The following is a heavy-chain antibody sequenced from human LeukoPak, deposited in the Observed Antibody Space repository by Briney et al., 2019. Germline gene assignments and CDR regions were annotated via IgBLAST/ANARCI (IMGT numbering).Heavy chain of an antibody. CDR1: GYTFTGYY. CDR3: ARGRYNWNDGYYYYMDV. CDR2: INPNSGGT. D-gene: IGHD1-1*01. Sequence: GAPLKVSCKASGYTFTGYYMHWVRQAPGQGLEWMGWINPNSGGTNYAQKFQGRVTMTRDTSISTAYMELSRLRSDDTAVYYCARGRYNWNDGYYYYMDVWGKGTTVTISS. J-gene: IGHJ6*03. V-gene: IGHV1-2*02.